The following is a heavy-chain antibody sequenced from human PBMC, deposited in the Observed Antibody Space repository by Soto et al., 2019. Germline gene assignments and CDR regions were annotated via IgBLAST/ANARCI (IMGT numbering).Heavy chain of an antibody. CDR2: IMPIFAAP. V-gene: IGHV1-69*06. J-gene: IGHJ4*02. Sequence: QVQLMQSGAEVKKPGSSVKVSCKASGGTISTNVISWVRQAPGQGLEWMGEIMPIFAAPNNAQKFQGRLMITADTSTTTVYMELSRLTSEDTAVYFCATGARYCSGGSCYPDDWGQGTLVIVSS. CDR1: GGTISTNV. CDR3: ATGARYCSGGSCYPDD. D-gene: IGHD2-15*01.